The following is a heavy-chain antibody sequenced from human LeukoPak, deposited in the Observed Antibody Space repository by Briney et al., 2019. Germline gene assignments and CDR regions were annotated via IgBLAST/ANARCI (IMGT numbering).Heavy chain of an antibody. CDR3: ARAPSEIGGYYPEYFRH. CDR2: IKSDGGT. J-gene: IGHJ1*01. Sequence: GGSLRLSCAASGFTFSTYWMHWVRQAPGKGLVWVSRIKSDGGTNYADSVKGRFTISRDNAKKTVSLQMNSLRPEDTGVYYCARAPSEIGGYYPEYFRHWGQGPLVTVSS. D-gene: IGHD3-22*01. V-gene: IGHV3-74*01. CDR1: GFTFSTYW.